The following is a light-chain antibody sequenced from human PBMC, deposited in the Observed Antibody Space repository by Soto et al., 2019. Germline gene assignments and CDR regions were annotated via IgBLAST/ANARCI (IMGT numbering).Light chain of an antibody. V-gene: IGLV2-23*01. CDR2: EGS. Sequence: ALTQPASVSGSPGQSITISCTGTSSDGGSYNLVSWYQQHPGKAPKLMIYEGSKRPSGVSNRFSGSKSGNTASLTISGLQAEDEDDYYCCSYAGSSTYVVFGGGTKLTVL. CDR3: CSYAGSSTYVV. CDR1: SSDGGSYNL. J-gene: IGLJ2*01.